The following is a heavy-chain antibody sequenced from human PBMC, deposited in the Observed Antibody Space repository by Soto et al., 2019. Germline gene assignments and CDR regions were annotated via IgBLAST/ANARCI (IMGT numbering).Heavy chain of an antibody. CDR3: SGCSGGACHKNYGMDV. CDR1: GFTFSSCT. Sequence: EVHLVESGGGLVKPGGSLRLSCAVSGFTFSSCTMNWVRQAPGKGLEWVSSISPSSGHIYYADSLKGRFTISRDNAKNSLVLQMNRLGGEDTAVYYCSGCSGGACHKNYGMDVWGQGTKVTDSS. CDR2: ISPSSGHI. J-gene: IGHJ6*02. D-gene: IGHD2-15*01. V-gene: IGHV3-21*06.